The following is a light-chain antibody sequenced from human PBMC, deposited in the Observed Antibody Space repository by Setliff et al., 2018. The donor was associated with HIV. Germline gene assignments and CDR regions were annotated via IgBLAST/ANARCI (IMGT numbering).Light chain of an antibody. V-gene: IGLV2-11*01. CDR1: SSDVGAYNY. J-gene: IGLJ1*01. Sequence: QSALTQPRSVSGSPGRSVTISCTGSSSDVGAYNYVSWYQQHPGKAPKLMIYDVTKRPSGVPDRFSGSKSGNTASLTISGLQAEDEADYYCCSYAGSYTYIFGTGTKVTVL. CDR2: DVT. CDR3: CSYAGSYTYI.